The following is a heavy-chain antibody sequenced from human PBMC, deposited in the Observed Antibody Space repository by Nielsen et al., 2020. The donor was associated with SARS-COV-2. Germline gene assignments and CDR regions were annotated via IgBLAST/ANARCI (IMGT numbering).Heavy chain of an antibody. CDR2: INQSGST. Sequence: SETLSLTCAVYGGSFSGYSWTWIRQPPGKGLEWIGEINQSGSTNYNPSLKSRVTISVDTSKNQFSLKLSSVTAADTAVYYCARAPSITIFGVVNNFDYWGQGTLVTVSS. CDR1: GGSFSGYS. CDR3: ARAPSITIFGVVNNFDY. D-gene: IGHD3-3*01. J-gene: IGHJ4*02. V-gene: IGHV4-34*09.